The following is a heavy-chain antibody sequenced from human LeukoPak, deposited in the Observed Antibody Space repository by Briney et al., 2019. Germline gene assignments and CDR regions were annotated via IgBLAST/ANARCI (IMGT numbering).Heavy chain of an antibody. CDR1: GGSISSGDYY. CDR2: IYYSGST. CDR3: ARTPIEGVTVRGVIHYYYYYGMDV. J-gene: IGHJ6*02. Sequence: SETLSLTCTVSGGSISSGDYYWSWIRQPPGKGLEWIGYIYYSGSTYYNPSLKRRVTLSVDTSKNQFSLKLSSVTAADTAVYYCARTPIEGVTVRGVIHYYYYYGMDVWGQGTTVTVSS. V-gene: IGHV4-30-4*01. D-gene: IGHD3-10*01.